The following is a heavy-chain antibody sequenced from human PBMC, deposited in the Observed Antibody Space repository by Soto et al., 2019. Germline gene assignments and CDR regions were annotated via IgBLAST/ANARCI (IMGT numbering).Heavy chain of an antibody. CDR3: TRRRITMIVVVYDAFDI. CDR2: IYHSGST. Sequence: QVQLQESGPGLVKPSGTLSLTCAVSGGSISSSYWWSWVRQPPGKGLEWIGEIYHSGSTNYNPSLKXRXTXSLXKSKNQFSRKLSSVTAADTAVYYCTRRRITMIVVVYDAFDIWGQGTTVTVSS. CDR1: GGSISSSYW. V-gene: IGHV4-4*02. J-gene: IGHJ3*02. D-gene: IGHD3-22*01.